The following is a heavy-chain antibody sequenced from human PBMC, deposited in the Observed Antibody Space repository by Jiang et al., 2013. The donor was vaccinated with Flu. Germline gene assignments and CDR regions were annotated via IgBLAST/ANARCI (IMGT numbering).Heavy chain of an antibody. CDR2: INAGNGNT. J-gene: IGHJ4*02. CDR3: ARDIFPRFGELSLDPFDY. D-gene: IGHD3-10*01. V-gene: IGHV1-3*01. Sequence: SGAEVKKPGASVKVSCKASGYTFTSYAMHWVRQAPGQRLEWMGWINAGNGNTKYSQKFQGRVTITRDTSASTAYMELSSLRSEDTAVYYCARDIFPRFGELSLDPFDYWGQGTLVTVSS. CDR1: GYTFTSYA.